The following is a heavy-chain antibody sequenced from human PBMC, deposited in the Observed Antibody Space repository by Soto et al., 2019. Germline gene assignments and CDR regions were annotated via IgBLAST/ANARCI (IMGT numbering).Heavy chain of an antibody. J-gene: IGHJ4*02. Sequence: KSSETLSLTCTVSGGSILNGGHYWTWIRQHPGKGLEWIGRIFFSGNTHYNPALKRRLTFSLDTAKNQFSLKLTSVTAADTALYCCARDNYGGMLDCWGPGALVTTSS. D-gene: IGHD4-17*01. CDR3: ARDNYGGMLDC. V-gene: IGHV4-31*03. CDR1: GGSILNGGHY. CDR2: IFFSGNT.